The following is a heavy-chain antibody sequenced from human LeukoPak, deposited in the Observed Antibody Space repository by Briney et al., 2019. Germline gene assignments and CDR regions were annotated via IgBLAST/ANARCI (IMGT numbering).Heavy chain of an antibody. J-gene: IGHJ4*02. CDR1: GYSFTSYW. Sequence: GESLKISCKGSGYSFTSYWIGWVRQMPGKGLEWMGIIYPGDSDTRYSPSFQGQVTISADKSISTAYLQWSSLKASDTAMYYCARISGPHYYGSGSYYKPSSHFDYWGQGTLVTVSS. D-gene: IGHD3-10*01. V-gene: IGHV5-51*01. CDR2: IYPGDSDT. CDR3: ARISGPHYYGSGSYYKPSSHFDY.